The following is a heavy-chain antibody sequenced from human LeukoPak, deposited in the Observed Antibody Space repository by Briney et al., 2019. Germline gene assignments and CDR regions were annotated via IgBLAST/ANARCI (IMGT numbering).Heavy chain of an antibody. CDR3: ARVTRVTNLDY. CDR1: GFTVSDHY. D-gene: IGHD4-17*01. J-gene: IGHJ4*02. Sequence: GGSLRLSCAASGFTVSDHYMDWVRQAPGKGLEWVGRTRNKANSYTTEYAASVKGRFTISRDDSKNSLYLQMNSLKTEDTAVYYCARVTRVTNLDYWGQGTLVTVSS. CDR2: TRNKANSYTT. V-gene: IGHV3-72*01.